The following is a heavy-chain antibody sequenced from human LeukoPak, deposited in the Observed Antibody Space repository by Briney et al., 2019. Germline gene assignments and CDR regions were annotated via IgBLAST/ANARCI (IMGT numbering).Heavy chain of an antibody. D-gene: IGHD5-18*01. J-gene: IGHJ5*02. V-gene: IGHV4-38-2*01. CDR2: IYHSGST. CDR3: ARGGRYSYGFDP. Sequence: SETLSLTCAVSGYSISSGYYWGWIRQPPGKGLEWIGSIYHSGSTYYNPSLKSRVTISVDTSKNHFSLKLSSVTAATTAVYYCARGGRYSYGFDPWGQGILVTVSS. CDR1: GYSISSGYY.